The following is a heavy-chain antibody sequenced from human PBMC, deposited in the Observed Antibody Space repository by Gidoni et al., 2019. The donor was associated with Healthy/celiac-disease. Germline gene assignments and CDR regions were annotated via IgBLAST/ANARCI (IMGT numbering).Heavy chain of an antibody. V-gene: IGHV4-34*01. Sequence: QVQLQQWGAGLLKPSETLSLTCAVYGGSFSGYYWSWIRQPPGKGLEWIGEINHSGSTNYNPSLKGRVTISVDTSKNQFSLKLSSVTAADTAVYYCARGLVQLWLSPYYYGMDVWGQGTTVTVSS. D-gene: IGHD5-18*01. J-gene: IGHJ6*02. CDR3: ARGLVQLWLSPYYYGMDV. CDR1: GGSFSGYY. CDR2: INHSGST.